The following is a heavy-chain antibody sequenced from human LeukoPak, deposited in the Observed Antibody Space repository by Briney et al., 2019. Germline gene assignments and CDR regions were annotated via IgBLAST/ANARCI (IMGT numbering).Heavy chain of an antibody. J-gene: IGHJ4*02. Sequence: GGSLRLSCAASGFTFSSYSMNWVRQAPGKGLEWVSYISSSSSTTYYADSVKGRFTISRDNAKNSLYLQMNSLRAEDTAVYYCARAPSRDFWSGYYNYFDYWGQGTLVTVSS. D-gene: IGHD3-3*01. CDR3: ARAPSRDFWSGYYNYFDY. CDR1: GFTFSSYS. V-gene: IGHV3-48*01. CDR2: ISSSSSTT.